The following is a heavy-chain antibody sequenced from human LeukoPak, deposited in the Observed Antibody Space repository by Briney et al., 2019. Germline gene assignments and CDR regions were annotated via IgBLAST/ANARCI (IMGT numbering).Heavy chain of an antibody. D-gene: IGHD3-10*01. Sequence: GGSLRLSCAASGFTFSSYGMHWVRQAPGKGLECVAGSTYDGRNKNYADSVKGRLTISRDNSKKMLYLQMNSLRAEDTAVYYCAKDLWGSGSYHYYYYGMDVWGQGTTVTVSS. CDR3: AKDLWGSGSYHYYYYGMDV. CDR2: STYDGRNK. J-gene: IGHJ6*02. CDR1: GFTFSSYG. V-gene: IGHV3-30*18.